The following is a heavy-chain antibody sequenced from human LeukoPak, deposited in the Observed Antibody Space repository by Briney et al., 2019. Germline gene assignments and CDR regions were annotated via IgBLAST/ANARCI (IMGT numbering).Heavy chain of an antibody. CDR3: AREYYFSHRDG. J-gene: IGHJ6*04. CDR2: VNKGATQK. D-gene: IGHD3-10*01. V-gene: IGHV3-7*01. Sequence: GGSLTLSCAASGFVFSTQWVSWLRQAPGEGLEWVAIVNKGATQKYYVDSVKGRFTISRDNAENSLYLQVNSLRADDTAMYYCAREYYFSHRDGWGKGTTVTVSS. CDR1: GFVFSTQW.